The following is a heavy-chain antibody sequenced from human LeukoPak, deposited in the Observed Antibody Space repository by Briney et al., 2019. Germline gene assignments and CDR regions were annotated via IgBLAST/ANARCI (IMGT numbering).Heavy chain of an antibody. J-gene: IGHJ4*02. CDR2: IYYSGST. CDR1: GGSISSHY. D-gene: IGHD3-22*01. V-gene: IGHV4-59*11. Sequence: SETPSLTCTVSGGSISSHYWSWIRQPPGKGLEWIGYIYYSGSTNYNPSLKSRVTISVDTSKNQFSLKLSSVTAADTAVYYCASFNYYDSSGYPYWGQGTLVTVSS. CDR3: ASFNYYDSSGYPY.